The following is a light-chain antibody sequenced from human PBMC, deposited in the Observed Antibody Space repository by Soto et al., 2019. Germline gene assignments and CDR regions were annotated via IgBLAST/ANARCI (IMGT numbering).Light chain of an antibody. CDR1: QGISSY. J-gene: IGKJ5*01. CDR2: AAS. Sequence: IQLTQYPYFLSASVGDRVTITCLASQGISSYLAWYQQKPGKAPKLLIYAASTWHSGVPSRFSGSGSGTEFTLTISSLQPEDFATYYCQQLNSYPPTFGQGRRLEIK. V-gene: IGKV1-9*01. CDR3: QQLNSYPPT.